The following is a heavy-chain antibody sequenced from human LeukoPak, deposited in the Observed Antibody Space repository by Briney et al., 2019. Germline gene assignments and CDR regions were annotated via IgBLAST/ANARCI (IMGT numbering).Heavy chain of an antibody. V-gene: IGHV3-21*01. CDR1: GFTFSSYS. CDR2: ISSSSSYI. Sequence: GGSLRLSCAASGFTFSSYSMNWVRQAPGKGLEWASSISSSSSYIYYADSVKGRFTISRDNAKNSLYLQMNSLRAEDTAVYYCARDVGPDYDFWSGYYYDAFDIWGQGTMVTVSS. CDR3: ARDVGPDYDFWSGYYYDAFDI. J-gene: IGHJ3*02. D-gene: IGHD3-3*01.